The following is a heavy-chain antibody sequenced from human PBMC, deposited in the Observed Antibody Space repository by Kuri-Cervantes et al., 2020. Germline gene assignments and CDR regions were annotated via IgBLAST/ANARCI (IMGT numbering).Heavy chain of an antibody. CDR2: IYHSGST. CDR1: GGSVSSGGYS. CDR3: ATAPMAQYYYYGMDV. V-gene: IGHV4-30-2*05. D-gene: IGHD3-10*01. Sequence: SETLSLTCAVSGGSVSSGGYSWSWIRQPPGKGLEWIGYIYHSGSTYYNPSLKSRVTISVDTSKNQFSLKLSSVTAADTAVYYCATAPMAQYYYYGMDVWGQGTTVTVSS. J-gene: IGHJ6*02.